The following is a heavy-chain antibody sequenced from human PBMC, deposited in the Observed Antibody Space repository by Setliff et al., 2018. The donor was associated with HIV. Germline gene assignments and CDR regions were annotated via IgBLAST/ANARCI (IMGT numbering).Heavy chain of an antibody. CDR2: INAGNGNT. CDR1: GYTFTNYA. D-gene: IGHD2-21*01. V-gene: IGHV1-3*01. J-gene: IGHJ4*02. CDR3: ARVRIPLYYFDY. Sequence: GASVKVSCKASGYTFTNYAMHWVRQAPGQRLEWMGWINAGNGNTKYSQKFQGRVTITRDTSASTAYMELSSLRSEDTAVYYCARVRIPLYYFDYWGQGTLVTVSS.